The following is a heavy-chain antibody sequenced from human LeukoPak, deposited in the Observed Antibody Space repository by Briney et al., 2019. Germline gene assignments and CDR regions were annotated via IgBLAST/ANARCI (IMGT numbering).Heavy chain of an antibody. CDR1: GGSISSYY. V-gene: IGHV4-59*01. CDR2: IYYSGST. CDR3: ASVDYYASYFDY. D-gene: IGHD3-10*01. Sequence: SSETLSLTCTVSGGSISSYYGSWIRQPPGKGLEWIGYIYYSGSTNYNPSLKSRVTISVDTSKNQFSLKLSSVTAADTAVYYCASVDYYASYFDYWGQGTLVTVSS. J-gene: IGHJ4*02.